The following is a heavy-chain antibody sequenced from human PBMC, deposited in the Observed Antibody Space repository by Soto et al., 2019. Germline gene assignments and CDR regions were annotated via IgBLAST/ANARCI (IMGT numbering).Heavy chain of an antibody. Sequence: VQLVELGEGVVQPGMSLSLSCAASGFTFSTYGMHWVRQAPGKGLEWGALTWSDGSNKYYADSVRGRFNISRDNSKNTLYLQMDSLRVEDTALYYCAPEMIGSSVICPDYWCQGTLVTVSS. CDR2: TWSDGSNK. CDR1: GFTFSTYG. V-gene: IGHV3-33*01. CDR3: APEMIGSSVICPDY. D-gene: IGHD2-21*01. J-gene: IGHJ4*02.